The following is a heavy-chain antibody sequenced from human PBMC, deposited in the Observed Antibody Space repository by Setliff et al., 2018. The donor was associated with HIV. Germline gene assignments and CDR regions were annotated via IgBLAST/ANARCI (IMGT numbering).Heavy chain of an antibody. V-gene: IGHV4-34*01. Sequence: SETLSLTCAVYGGSFSGYYWSWIRQPPEKGLEWIGEINHSGSTNYNPSLKSRVTVSVDASKNQFFLQLISVTAADTAVYYCARQGGYNSPLMVWGQGKLVTVSS. J-gene: IGHJ4*02. CDR2: INHSGST. D-gene: IGHD3-10*01. CDR3: ARQGGYNSPLMV. CDR1: GGSFSGYY.